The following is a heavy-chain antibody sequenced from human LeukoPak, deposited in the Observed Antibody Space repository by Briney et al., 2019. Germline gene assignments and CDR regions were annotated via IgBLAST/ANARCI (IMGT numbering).Heavy chain of an antibody. Sequence: PSETLSLTCTVSGGSISSSSYYWGWIRQPPGKGLEWIGSIYYSGSTYYNPSLKSRVTISVDTSKNQFSLKLSSVTAADTAVYYCARPAYCGSGCYYYFDSWGQGTLVTVSS. D-gene: IGHD2-21*02. CDR3: ARPAYCGSGCYYYFDS. J-gene: IGHJ4*02. CDR2: IYYSGST. CDR1: GGSISSSSYY. V-gene: IGHV4-39*01.